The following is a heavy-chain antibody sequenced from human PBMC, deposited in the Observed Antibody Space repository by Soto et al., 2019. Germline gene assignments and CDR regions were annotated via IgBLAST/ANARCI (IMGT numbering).Heavy chain of an antibody. V-gene: IGHV1-18*01. D-gene: IGHD1-26*01. Sequence: AASVKVSCKASGYTFTSYGISWVRQAPGQGLEWMGWISAYNGNTNYAQKFQGRVTMTTDTSTSTAYMELRSLRSDDTAVYYCARDRPLGGATTRPSNWFDPWGQGTLVTVSS. CDR2: ISAYNGNT. CDR1: GYTFTSYG. J-gene: IGHJ5*02. CDR3: ARDRPLGGATTRPSNWFDP.